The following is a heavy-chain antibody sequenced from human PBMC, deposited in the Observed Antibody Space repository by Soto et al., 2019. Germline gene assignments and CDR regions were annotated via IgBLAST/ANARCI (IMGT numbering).Heavy chain of an antibody. CDR3: ARDPSPQGTIRGVIEPLDY. CDR1: GYTFTSYG. J-gene: IGHJ4*02. Sequence: ASVKVSCKASGYTFTSYGISWARQAPGQGLEWMGWISAYNGNTNYAQKLQGRVTMTTDTSTSTAYMELRSLRSDDTAVYYCARDPSPQGTIRGVIEPLDYWGQGTLVTVSS. CDR2: ISAYNGNT. V-gene: IGHV1-18*01. D-gene: IGHD3-10*01.